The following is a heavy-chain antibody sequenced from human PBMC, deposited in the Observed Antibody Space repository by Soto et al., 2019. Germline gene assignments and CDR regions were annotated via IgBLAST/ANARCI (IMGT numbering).Heavy chain of an antibody. CDR3: AKSVYYGMDV. J-gene: IGHJ6*02. CDR2: ISWDGGST. CDR1: GFTFDDYT. V-gene: IGHV3-43*01. Sequence: GGSLRLSCAASGFTFDDYTMHWVRQAPGKGLEWVSLISWDGGSTYYADSVKGRFTISRDNSKNSLYLQMNSLRTEDTALYYCAKSVYYGMDVWGQGTTVTVSS.